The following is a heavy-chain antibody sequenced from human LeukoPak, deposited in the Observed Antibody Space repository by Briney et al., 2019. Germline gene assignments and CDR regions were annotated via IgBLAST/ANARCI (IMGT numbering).Heavy chain of an antibody. CDR1: GFTFDDYA. D-gene: IGHD2-2*01. Sequence: GRSLRLSCAASGFTFDDYAMHWVRQAPGQGLKWVSGISWNGNSIDYADSVEGRFPISRDNAKNSLYLQMNSLRAEDSALYFCAKTTSGYASSFACWGQGTQVTVSS. CDR2: ISWNGNSI. V-gene: IGHV3-9*01. J-gene: IGHJ4*02. CDR3: AKTTSGYASSFAC.